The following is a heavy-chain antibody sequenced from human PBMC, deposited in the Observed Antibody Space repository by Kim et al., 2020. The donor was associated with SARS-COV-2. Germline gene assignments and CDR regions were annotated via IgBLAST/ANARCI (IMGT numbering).Heavy chain of an antibody. Sequence: SETLSLTCTVSGGSISSTSYYWGWIRQPPGKGLEWIGSIYYSGHTYYNPSLKNRVTISVDTTKNQFSLHLSSVTAADTAVYYCARSNGGDYWGRGTVVTV. CDR1: GGSISSTSYY. CDR3: ARSNGGDY. CDR2: IYYSGHT. V-gene: IGHV4-39*01. D-gene: IGHD2-8*01. J-gene: IGHJ4*02.